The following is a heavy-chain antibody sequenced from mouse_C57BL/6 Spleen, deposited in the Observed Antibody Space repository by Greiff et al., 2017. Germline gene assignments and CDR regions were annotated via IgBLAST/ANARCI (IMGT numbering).Heavy chain of an antibody. D-gene: IGHD2-3*01. CDR2: ISSGGDYI. J-gene: IGHJ4*01. CDR3: TRKVYDGYYDAMDY. Sequence: DVQLVESGEGLVKPGGSLKLSCAASGFTFSSYAMSWVRQTPEKRLEWVAYISSGGDYIYYADTVKGRFTISRDNARNTLYLQMSSLKSEDTAMYYCTRKVYDGYYDAMDYWGQGTSVTVSS. V-gene: IGHV5-9-1*02. CDR1: GFTFSSYA.